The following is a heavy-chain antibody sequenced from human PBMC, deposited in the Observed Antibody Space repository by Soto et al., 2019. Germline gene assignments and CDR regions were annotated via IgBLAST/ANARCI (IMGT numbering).Heavy chain of an antibody. CDR3: ARYHGDFWSGYYDY. CDR2: ISAYNGNT. V-gene: IGHV1-18*01. J-gene: IGHJ4*02. D-gene: IGHD3-3*01. CDR1: GYTFTSYG. Sequence: ASVKVSCKASGYTFTSYGISWVRQAPGQGLEWMGWISAYNGNTNYAQKLQGRVTMTTDTSTSTAYMELRSLRSDDTAVYYCARYHGDFWSGYYDYWGQGTLVTVSS.